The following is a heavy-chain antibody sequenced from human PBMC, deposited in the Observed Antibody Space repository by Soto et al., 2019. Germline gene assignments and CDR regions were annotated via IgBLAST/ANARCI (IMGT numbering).Heavy chain of an antibody. CDR3: STYDCWSGYYKQNDY. Sequence: GGSLRLSCAASGFTFSNARMNWVRQAPGKGLEWVGRIKSKTDGGTTDYAAPVKGRFTISRDDSKNTLYLQMNSLKTEDTAVYYFSTYDCWSGYYKQNDYWGQGTLVTVSS. V-gene: IGHV3-15*07. J-gene: IGHJ4*02. CDR2: IKSKTDGGTT. D-gene: IGHD3-3*01. CDR1: GFTFSNAR.